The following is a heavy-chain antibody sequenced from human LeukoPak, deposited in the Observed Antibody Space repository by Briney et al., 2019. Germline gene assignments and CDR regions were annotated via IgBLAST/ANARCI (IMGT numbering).Heavy chain of an antibody. CDR1: GFTFNIHW. CDR2: IKPDGNDK. J-gene: IGHJ4*02. V-gene: IGHV3-7*03. Sequence: PGGSLRLSCVASGFTFNIHWMTWVRQAPGKGLEWVATIKPDGNDKFLVDSVKGRFTISRDNAKNSLYLQMNSLRAEDTAVYYCARDRYSSGWYHEDYWGQGTLVTVSS. D-gene: IGHD6-19*01. CDR3: ARDRYSSGWYHEDY.